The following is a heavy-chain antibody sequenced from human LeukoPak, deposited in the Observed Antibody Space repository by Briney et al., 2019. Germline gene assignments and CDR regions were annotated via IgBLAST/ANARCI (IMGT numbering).Heavy chain of an antibody. Sequence: GGSLRLSCAASGFTFSSYAMHWVRQAPGKGLEYVSAISSNGGSTYYANSVKGRFTISRDNAKNSLYLQMNSLRAEDTALYYCAKDMSRSNVWGQGTLVTVSS. CDR3: AKDMSRSNV. V-gene: IGHV3-64*01. J-gene: IGHJ4*02. CDR1: GFTFSSYA. CDR2: ISSNGGST. D-gene: IGHD2-8*01.